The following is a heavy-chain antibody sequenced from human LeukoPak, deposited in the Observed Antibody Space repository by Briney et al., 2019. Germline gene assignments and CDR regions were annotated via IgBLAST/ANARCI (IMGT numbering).Heavy chain of an antibody. CDR2: ISGSGDYT. J-gene: IGHJ4*02. Sequence: PGGSLRLSCAASGFTFSSYGMSWVRQAPGKGLEWVSAISGSGDYTYYADSVKGRFTISRDNSKNTLYLHMNSLRAEDTAVYYCAKRGAEVGATVAPGDYWGQGTLVTVSS. CDR1: GFTFSSYG. CDR3: AKRGAEVGATVAPGDY. V-gene: IGHV3-23*01. D-gene: IGHD1-26*01.